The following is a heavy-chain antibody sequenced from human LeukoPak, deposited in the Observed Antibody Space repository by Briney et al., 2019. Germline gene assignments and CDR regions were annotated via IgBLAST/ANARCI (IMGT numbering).Heavy chain of an antibody. D-gene: IGHD6-19*01. CDR3: AKDRAVAATPPPDY. CDR2: IYHSGST. Sequence: SETLSLTCVVSGGSITNNWWSWVRQPPGKGLEWIWEIYHSGSTTYNPSLKSRVTISIDTSKTQFSLKLSSVTAADTAVYYCAKDRAVAATPPPDYWGQGTLVTVSS. V-gene: IGHV4-4*02. J-gene: IGHJ4*02. CDR1: GGSITNNW.